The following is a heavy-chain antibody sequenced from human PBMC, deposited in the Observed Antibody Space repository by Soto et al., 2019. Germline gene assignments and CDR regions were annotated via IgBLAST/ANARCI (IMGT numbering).Heavy chain of an antibody. CDR1: GASINHSDYY. V-gene: IGHV4-31*03. CDR3: AVVTGAFDI. CDR2: IYYSGST. Sequence: QVQLQESGPGLVKPSQTLSLTCSVSGASINHSDYYWSWIRQHPQRGLEWIAYIYYSGSTNYNPSLKSRITISVASSMNQFSLKLSSMTAADSAVYYCAVVTGAFDIWGQGTTVAVSS. J-gene: IGHJ3*02. D-gene: IGHD2-21*02.